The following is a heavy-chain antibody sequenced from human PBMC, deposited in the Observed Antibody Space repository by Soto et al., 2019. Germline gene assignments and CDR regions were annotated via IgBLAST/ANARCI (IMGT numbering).Heavy chain of an antibody. D-gene: IGHD6-13*01. CDR3: TSRTEGSSWSRGSEYFQH. J-gene: IGHJ1*01. CDR1: GVTFSTYA. CDR2: IIPIFVTA. V-gene: IGHV1-69*13. Sequence: SVQVSCKASGVTFSTYAIICVRQAPGQALEWMGEIIPIFVTANSAQKFQCRVTITADESTSTAYMELSSLRSEDTAVYYCTSRTEGSSWSRGSEYFQHWGQGTLVTVSS.